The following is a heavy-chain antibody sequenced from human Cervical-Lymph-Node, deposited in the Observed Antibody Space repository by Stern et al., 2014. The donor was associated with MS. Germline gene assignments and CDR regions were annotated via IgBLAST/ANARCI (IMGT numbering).Heavy chain of an antibody. CDR3: AREVQYYFDTTGYLGY. J-gene: IGHJ4*02. D-gene: IGHD3-9*01. Sequence: QVQLVQSGAEVKKPGSSVKVSCKASGGTFNRHTITWVRQAPGQGLEWMGRIVPMFGTTNYAQNFQGRITITADKSTSTSYMELTSLRSEDTAVYYCAREVQYYFDTTGYLGYWGQGTQVTVSS. CDR2: IVPMFGTT. CDR1: GGTFNRHT. V-gene: IGHV1-69*06.